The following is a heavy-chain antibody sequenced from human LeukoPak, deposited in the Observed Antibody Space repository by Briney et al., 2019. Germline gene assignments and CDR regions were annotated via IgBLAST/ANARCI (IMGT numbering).Heavy chain of an antibody. CDR1: GFTFSSYE. V-gene: IGHV3-48*03. CDR2: ISSSGTTI. D-gene: IGHD4-23*01. Sequence: GGSLTLSCAASGFTFSSYEMHWVRQAPGKGLEWVSYISSSGTTIYYADSVKGRFTISRDNAKNSLYLQMNSLRAEDTAVYYCARDYGGSSPFDYWGQGTLVTVSS. CDR3: ARDYGGSSPFDY. J-gene: IGHJ4*02.